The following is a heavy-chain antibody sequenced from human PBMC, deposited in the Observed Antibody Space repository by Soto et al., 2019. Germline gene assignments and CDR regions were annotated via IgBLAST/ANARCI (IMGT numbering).Heavy chain of an antibody. D-gene: IGHD3-9*01. Sequence: GGSLRLSCAASGFTFSSYWMSWVRQAPGKGLEWVANIKQDGSEKYYVDSVKGRFTISRDNAKNSLYLQMNSLRAEDTAVYYCAREEGYDILTGPPYYYYYMDVWGKGTTVTVSS. CDR3: AREEGYDILTGPPYYYYYMDV. V-gene: IGHV3-7*01. CDR2: IKQDGSEK. CDR1: GFTFSSYW. J-gene: IGHJ6*03.